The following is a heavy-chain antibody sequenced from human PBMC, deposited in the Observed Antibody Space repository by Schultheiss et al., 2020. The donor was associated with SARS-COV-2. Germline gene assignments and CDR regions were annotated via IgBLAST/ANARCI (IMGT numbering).Heavy chain of an antibody. CDR2: ISYDGSNK. J-gene: IGHJ4*02. CDR1: GFTFSSYG. Sequence: GESLKISCAASGFTFSSYGMHWVRQAPGKGLEWVAVISYDGSNKYYADSVKGRFTISRDNAKNSLYLQMNSLRAEDTAVYYCAREWVGATDYWGQGTLVTVSS. CDR3: AREWVGATDY. D-gene: IGHD1-26*01. V-gene: IGHV3-30*12.